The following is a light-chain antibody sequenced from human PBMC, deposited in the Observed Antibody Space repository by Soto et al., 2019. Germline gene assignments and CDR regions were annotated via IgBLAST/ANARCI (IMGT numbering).Light chain of an antibody. CDR1: QSVSSY. CDR2: DAS. V-gene: IGKV3-11*01. CDR3: QQRRNWPLT. Sequence: EIVLAQSPATLSLSPGESATLSCRASQSVSSYLAWYQQKPGQAPRLLIFDASNRATGIPARFSCSGSGTDFTLTISSLEPEDFALYYCQQRRNWPLTFGGGTKVEIK. J-gene: IGKJ4*01.